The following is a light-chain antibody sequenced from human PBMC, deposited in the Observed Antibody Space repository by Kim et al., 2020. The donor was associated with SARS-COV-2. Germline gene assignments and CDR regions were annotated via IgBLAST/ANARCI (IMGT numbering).Light chain of an antibody. J-gene: IGKJ5*01. CDR1: QSVSSN. V-gene: IGKV3-15*01. CDR2: GAS. Sequence: VSPGERATLSCRASQSVSSNLAWDQQKPGQAPRLLIYGASTRATGIPARFSGSGSGTEFTLTISSLQSEDFAVYYCQQYNNWPLTFGQGTRLDIK. CDR3: QQYNNWPLT.